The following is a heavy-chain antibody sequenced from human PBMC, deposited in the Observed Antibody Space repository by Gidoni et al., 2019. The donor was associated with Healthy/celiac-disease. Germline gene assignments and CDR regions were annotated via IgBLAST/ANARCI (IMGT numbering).Heavy chain of an antibody. CDR1: GFTFSSYG. V-gene: IGHV3-30*02. CDR2: IRYDVSNK. D-gene: IGHD6-6*01. Sequence: QVQLGASGGGVGQPGGGVRLSCAASGFTFSSYGMHWVRQAPGQGLEWVAFIRYDVSNKHYAASVNGRFTFSRANSKPRLYLQRNSLSSEHTAVSYFAKDDRPLAVRSYYMAVWGKGTTFTVSS. J-gene: IGHJ6*03. CDR3: AKDDRPLAVRSYYMAV.